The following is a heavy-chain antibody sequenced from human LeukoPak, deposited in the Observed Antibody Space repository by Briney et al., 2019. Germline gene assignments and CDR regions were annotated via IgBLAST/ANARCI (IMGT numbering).Heavy chain of an antibody. D-gene: IGHD5-12*01. CDR2: ISASGGST. CDR3: AKVGEYSGYDSLGDS. CDR1: GFTFSNYA. J-gene: IGHJ4*02. Sequence: GGSLRLSCAASGFTFSNYAMTWVRQAPGKGLEWVSGISASGGSTYYADSVKGRFTISRDNSKNTLFVQMNSLRAEDTAIYYCAKVGEYSGYDSLGDSWGQGSLVTVSS. V-gene: IGHV3-23*01.